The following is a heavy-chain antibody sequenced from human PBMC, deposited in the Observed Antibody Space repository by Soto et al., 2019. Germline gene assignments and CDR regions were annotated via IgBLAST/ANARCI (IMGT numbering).Heavy chain of an antibody. V-gene: IGHV1-8*01. D-gene: IGHD2-21*02. J-gene: IGHJ4*02. Sequence: ASVKVSCKASGYTFTSYDIHWVRQATGQGLEWMGWMSPNSGNTGCAQKFQGRVTMTRNTSISTAYMELSSLRSEETAVYYCARGENCGGDCAPDYWGQGTLVTVSS. CDR1: GYTFTSYD. CDR3: ARGENCGGDCAPDY. CDR2: MSPNSGNT.